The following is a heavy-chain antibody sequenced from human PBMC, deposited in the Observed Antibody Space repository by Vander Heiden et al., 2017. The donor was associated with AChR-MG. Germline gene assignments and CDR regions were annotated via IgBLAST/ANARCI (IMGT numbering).Heavy chain of an antibody. Sequence: DVHLLASGGGVVKPVGSLRLSCAVSGFTFNAAWMNWVRQAPGKGLEGIGRIKSNSDGGITDHAAPVKGRFTISRDDSKNTLYLQMDSLKTEDTGVYYCTTLSLWNYVLETWGQGSLVTVSS. D-gene: IGHD1-7*01. CDR1: GFTFNAAW. CDR2: IKSNSDGGIT. J-gene: IGHJ5*02. CDR3: TTLSLWNYVLET. V-gene: IGHV3-15*01.